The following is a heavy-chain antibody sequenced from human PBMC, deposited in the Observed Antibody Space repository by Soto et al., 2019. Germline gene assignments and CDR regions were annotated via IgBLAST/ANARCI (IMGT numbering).Heavy chain of an antibody. CDR2: IIPIFGTA. J-gene: IGHJ6*02. V-gene: IGHV1-69*01. CDR3: ARPAIFGVVIIKRGSEAGMDV. D-gene: IGHD3-3*01. Sequence: QVQLVQSGAEVKKPGSSVKVSCKASGGTFSSYAISWVRQAPGQGLEWMGGIIPIFGTANYAQKFQGRVTITADESTSTAYMELSSLRSEDTAVYYCARPAIFGVVIIKRGSEAGMDVWGQGTTVTVSS. CDR1: GGTFSSYA.